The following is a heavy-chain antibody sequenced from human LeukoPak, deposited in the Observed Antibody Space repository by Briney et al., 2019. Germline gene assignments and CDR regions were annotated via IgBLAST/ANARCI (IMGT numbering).Heavy chain of an antibody. D-gene: IGHD3-16*02. CDR1: GYTFTAYF. V-gene: IGHV1-2*02. CDR3: ARGVRYTRHFDS. CDR2: INPNNGGT. Sequence: ASVKVSCKASGYTFTAYFIHWVRQAPGQGPEWMGWINPNNGGTTSAQRFQGRVTMTRDTSISTVHLEVSGLRSDDPAMYYCARGVRYTRHFDSWGQGTLVTVSS. J-gene: IGHJ4*02.